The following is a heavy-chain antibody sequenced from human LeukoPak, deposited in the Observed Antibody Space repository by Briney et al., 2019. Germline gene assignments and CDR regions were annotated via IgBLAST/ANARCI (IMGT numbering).Heavy chain of an antibody. V-gene: IGHV6-1*01. Sequence: SQTLSLTCASSGDSAFSNSASCNWIRQSPSRGLEWLGRTYYRSKWYNDYALSVKSRITINPDISKNQFSLQLNSVTPEDTAVYYCARETVAGISAYWREGTLVTVSS. CDR3: ARETVAGISAY. CDR2: TYYRSKWYN. D-gene: IGHD6-19*01. J-gene: IGHJ4*02. CDR1: GDSAFSNSAS.